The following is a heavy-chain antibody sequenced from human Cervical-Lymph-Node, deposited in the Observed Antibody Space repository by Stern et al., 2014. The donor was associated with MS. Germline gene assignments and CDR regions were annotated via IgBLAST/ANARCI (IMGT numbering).Heavy chain of an antibody. CDR1: GGSISSGGYS. V-gene: IGHV4-30-2*01. CDR2: VCQSGST. CDR3: ARSSTVTPNAFDI. J-gene: IGHJ3*02. D-gene: IGHD4-17*01. Sequence: QVQLQESGSGLVKPSQTLSLTCAVSGGSISSGGYSWSWIRQPPGKGLEWIGYVCQSGSTYYTPSLKSRVTISVDRSKNQFSLKLSSVTAADTAVYYCARSSTVTPNAFDIWGQGTMVTVSS.